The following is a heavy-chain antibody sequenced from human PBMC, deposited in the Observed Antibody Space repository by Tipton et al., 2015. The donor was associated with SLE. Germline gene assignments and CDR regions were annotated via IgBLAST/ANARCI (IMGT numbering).Heavy chain of an antibody. CDR2: ISADNGNT. CDR3: ARHSHSSGWSCFDY. D-gene: IGHD6-19*01. CDR1: GYTFTSYG. Sequence: QLVQSGAEVKKPGASVKVSCKASGYTFTSYGISWVRQAPGQGLEWMGWISADNGNTNYAQKLQGRVTMTTDTSTSTAYMELRSLRSDATAVYYCARHSHSSGWSCFDYWGQGTLVTVSS. J-gene: IGHJ4*02. V-gene: IGHV1-18*01.